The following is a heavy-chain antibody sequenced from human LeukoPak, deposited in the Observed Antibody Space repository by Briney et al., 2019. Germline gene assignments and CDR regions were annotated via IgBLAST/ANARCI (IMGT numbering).Heavy chain of an antibody. D-gene: IGHD4-17*01. CDR2: IWYDGSKK. J-gene: IGHJ4*02. CDR3: ARDGDFEKPFFGY. V-gene: IGHV3-33*01. CDR1: GFTFSTYG. Sequence: GGSLRLSCAASGFTFSTYGMNWVRQAPGKGLEWVAVIWYDGSKKYYADSVKGRFTISRDNSKNTLYLQMNSLRAEDTAVYYCARDGDFEKPFFGYWGQGTLVTVSS.